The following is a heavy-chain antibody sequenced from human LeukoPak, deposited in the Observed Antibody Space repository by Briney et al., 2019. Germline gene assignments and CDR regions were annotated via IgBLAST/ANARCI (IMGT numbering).Heavy chain of an antibody. CDR1: GGSFSGYY. CDR3: ARSSRLDY. D-gene: IGHD2-2*01. CDR2: INHSGST. J-gene: IGHJ4*02. Sequence: ASETLSLTCAVYGGSFSGYYWSWIRQRPGKGLEWIGEINHSGSTNYNPSLKSRVTISVDTSKNQFSLKLSSVTAADTAVYYCARSSRLDYWGQGTLVTVSS. V-gene: IGHV4-34*01.